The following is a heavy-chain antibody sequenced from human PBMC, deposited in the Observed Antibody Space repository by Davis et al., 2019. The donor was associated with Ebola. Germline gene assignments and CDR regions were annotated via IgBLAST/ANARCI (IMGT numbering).Heavy chain of an antibody. Sequence: AASVKVSCKASGYTFTNYYMHWVRQAPGQGLEWMGMINPNDGRTIYAQKFQGRVVMTTDTSTSTAYMEVGSLTSDDTAVYYCAREGDYYYDSRGYPLNWFDPWGQGTLVTVSS. CDR1: GYTFTNYY. J-gene: IGHJ5*02. D-gene: IGHD3-22*01. CDR3: AREGDYYYDSRGYPLNWFDP. CDR2: INPNDGRT. V-gene: IGHV1-46*01.